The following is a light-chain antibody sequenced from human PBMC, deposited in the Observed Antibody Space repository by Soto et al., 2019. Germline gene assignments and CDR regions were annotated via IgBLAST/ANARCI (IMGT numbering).Light chain of an antibody. CDR1: QSVRSK. CDR2: AAS. CDR3: QQYTDWPLT. Sequence: EIVMTQSPATLSVSPGESATLSCRASQSVRSKLAWYQQKPGQAPRLLIYAASTRASATPARFSGSGSGTEFTLTISSLQSEDVAIFYCQQYTDWPLTFGGGTRVEIK. J-gene: IGKJ4*01. V-gene: IGKV3-15*01.